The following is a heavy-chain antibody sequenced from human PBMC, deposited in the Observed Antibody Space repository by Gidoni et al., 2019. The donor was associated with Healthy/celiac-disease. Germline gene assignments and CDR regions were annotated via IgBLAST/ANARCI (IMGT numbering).Heavy chain of an antibody. V-gene: IGHV3-15*01. D-gene: IGHD2-2*01. CDR2: IKSKTDGGTT. Sequence: EVQLVESGGGLVKPGGSLRLSCAASGFTFSNAWMSWVRKAPGKGLEWVGRIKSKTDGGTTDYAAPVKGRFTISRDDSKNTLYLQMNSLKTEDTAVYYCTTEERDIVVVPAAIGDYYYMDVWGKGTTVTVSS. J-gene: IGHJ6*03. CDR1: GFTFSNAW. CDR3: TTEERDIVVVPAAIGDYYYMDV.